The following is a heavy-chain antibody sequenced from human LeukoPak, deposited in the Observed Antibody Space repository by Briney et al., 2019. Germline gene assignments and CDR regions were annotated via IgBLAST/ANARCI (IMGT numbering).Heavy chain of an antibody. Sequence: PSETLSLTCTVSGGSISSYYWSWIRQPPGKGLEWIGYIYYSGSTNYNPSLKSRVTISVDTSKNQFSLKLSSVTAADTAVYYCARESDLSDSSSWYGYNWFDPWGQGTLVTVSS. CDR2: IYYSGST. J-gene: IGHJ5*02. D-gene: IGHD6-13*01. CDR1: GGSISSYY. V-gene: IGHV4-59*01. CDR3: ARESDLSDSSSWYGYNWFDP.